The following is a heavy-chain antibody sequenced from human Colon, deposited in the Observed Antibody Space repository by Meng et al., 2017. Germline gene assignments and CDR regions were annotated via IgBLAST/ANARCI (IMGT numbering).Heavy chain of an antibody. Sequence: GGSLRLSCAASGFSFRSYAVHWVRQAPGKGLEWVAVIWSDGTNKFYAQSVKGRFTISRDDSTNTMYLQMSSLRGDDTAVYYCARDRAIGSAGHGYGFWGQGTMVTVSS. D-gene: IGHD3-10*01. CDR3: ARDRAIGSAGHGYGF. J-gene: IGHJ3*01. CDR2: IWSDGTNK. CDR1: GFSFRSYA. V-gene: IGHV3-33*01.